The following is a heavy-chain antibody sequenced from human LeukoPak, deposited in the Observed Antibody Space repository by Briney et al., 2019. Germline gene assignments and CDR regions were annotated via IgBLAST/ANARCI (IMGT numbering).Heavy chain of an antibody. CDR1: GFTVSSNY. CDR3: ARPQLDTSGNFYSGFGF. V-gene: IGHV3-11*01. Sequence: PGGSLRLSCAASGFTVSSNYMSWVRQAPGKGPEWVSYIDHGGTTKYYADSFKGRFTISRDNAKNSLFLQMNSLRAEDTAIYYCARPQLDTSGNFYSGFGFWGQGTLVTVSS. D-gene: IGHD3-22*01. J-gene: IGHJ4*02. CDR2: IDHGGTTK.